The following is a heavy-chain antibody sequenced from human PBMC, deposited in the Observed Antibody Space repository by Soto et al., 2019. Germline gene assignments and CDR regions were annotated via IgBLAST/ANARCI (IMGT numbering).Heavy chain of an antibody. D-gene: IGHD1-26*01. J-gene: IGHJ6*02. CDR3: ARSVGDYYYGMDV. Sequence: SETLSLTCTVSGASITSTSYHWGWIRQPPGKGLEWIGDFYYSGSTYYNPSLRSRVTISVDASKNQFSVKVSSVTATDTAVYYCARSVGDYYYGMDVWGQGTTVT. CDR1: GASITSTSYH. CDR2: FYYSGST. V-gene: IGHV4-39*01.